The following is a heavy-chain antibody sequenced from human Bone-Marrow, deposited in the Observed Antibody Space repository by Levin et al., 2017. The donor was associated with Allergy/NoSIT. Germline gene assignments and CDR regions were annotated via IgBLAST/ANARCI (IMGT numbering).Heavy chain of an antibody. J-gene: IGHJ4*02. CDR3: ARDMCSGSSCYLEY. CDR1: GGTFSSDA. CDR2: IIPKFGPH. D-gene: IGHD2-15*01. V-gene: IGHV1-69*13. Sequence: GASVKVSCKASGGTFSSDAFSWVRQVPGKGLEWMGGIIPKFGPHTHAQRLHGNLQGRVTVTADESTSTVYLELSSLRSEDTALYFCARDMCSGSSCYLEYWGQGTPVTVSS.